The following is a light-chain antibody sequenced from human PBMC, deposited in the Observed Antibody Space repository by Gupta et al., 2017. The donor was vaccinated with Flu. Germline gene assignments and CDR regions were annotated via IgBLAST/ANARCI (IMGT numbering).Light chain of an antibody. CDR1: SSNIGNNA. CDR3: AAWDDSLGGLV. V-gene: IGLV1-44*01. Sequence: SVLTXPPSASXTPGQRVTISCYGSSSNIGNNAVSWYQQLQATAPRLLIYSNIQRPSGVPDRFSGSKSGTSASLAISGLQSEDEADYYCAAWDDSLGGLVFGTGTKISVL. J-gene: IGLJ1*01. CDR2: SNI.